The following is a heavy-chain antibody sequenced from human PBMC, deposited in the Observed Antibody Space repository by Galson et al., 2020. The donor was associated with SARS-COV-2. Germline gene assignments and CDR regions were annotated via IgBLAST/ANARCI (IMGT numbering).Heavy chain of an antibody. Sequence: SETLSLTCTVSGGSISSSSYYWGWIRQPPGKGLEWIGSIYYSGSTYYNPSLKSRVTISVDTSKNQFSLKLSSVTAADTAVYYCAREETDYDSGGPVYYYYGMDVWGQGTTVTVSS. V-gene: IGHV4-39*07. J-gene: IGHJ6*02. D-gene: IGHD3-22*01. CDR1: GGSISSSSYY. CDR3: AREETDYDSGGPVYYYYGMDV. CDR2: IYYSGST.